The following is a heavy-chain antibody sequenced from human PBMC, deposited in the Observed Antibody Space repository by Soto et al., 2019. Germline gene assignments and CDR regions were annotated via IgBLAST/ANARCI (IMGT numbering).Heavy chain of an antibody. CDR2: IYYSGST. CDR1: GGSISSYY. D-gene: IGHD5-12*01. J-gene: IGHJ4*02. Sequence: PETLSLTCTVSGGSISSYYWSWIRQPPGKGLEWIGYIYYSGSTNYNPSLKSRVTISVDTSKNQFSLKLSSVTAADTAVYYCARGMATTNYFDYWGQGTLVTVSS. V-gene: IGHV4-59*01. CDR3: ARGMATTNYFDY.